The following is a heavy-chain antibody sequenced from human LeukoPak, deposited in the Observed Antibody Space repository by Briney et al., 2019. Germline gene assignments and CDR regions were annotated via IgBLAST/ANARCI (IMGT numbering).Heavy chain of an antibody. Sequence: SETLSLTCTVSGGSISSGDYYWSWIRQPPGKGLEWIGYIYYSGSTYYNPSLKSRVTISVDTSKNQFSLKLSSVTAADTAVYYCASITTVTTYYYYYCYMDVWGKGTTVTVSS. CDR2: IYYSGST. CDR3: ASITTVTTYYYYYCYMDV. V-gene: IGHV4-30-4*08. CDR1: GGSISSGDYY. D-gene: IGHD4-11*01. J-gene: IGHJ6*03.